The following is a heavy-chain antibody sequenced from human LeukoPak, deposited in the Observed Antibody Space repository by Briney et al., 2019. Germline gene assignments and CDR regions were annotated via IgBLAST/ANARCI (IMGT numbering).Heavy chain of an antibody. CDR1: GFTFSSYA. D-gene: IGHD3-10*01. CDR2: ISGSGGST. J-gene: IGHJ4*02. Sequence: GGSLRLSCAASGFTFSSYAMSWVRQAPGKGLEWVSAISGSGGSTYYADSVKGRFTISRDDSKNTLYLHMNSLRAEDTAVYYCAKDDYNSGSYLLDYWGQGTLVTVSS. CDR3: AKDDYNSGSYLLDY. V-gene: IGHV3-23*01.